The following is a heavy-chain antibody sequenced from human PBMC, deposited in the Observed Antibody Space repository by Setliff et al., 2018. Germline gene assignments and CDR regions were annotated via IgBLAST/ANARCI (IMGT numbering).Heavy chain of an antibody. CDR2: ISPYTGNT. J-gene: IGHJ5*02. V-gene: IGHV1-18*01. Sequence: ASVKVSCKASGYTFFTSGISWVRQAPGQGLEWMGWISPYTGNTKYAQKFQGRVSMTTDTSTSTAYMELRSLRSDDTAVYYCALYDYYYDADGPRNWFDPWGQGTLVTVSS. D-gene: IGHD3-22*01. CDR1: GYTFFTSG. CDR3: ALYDYYYDADGPRNWFDP.